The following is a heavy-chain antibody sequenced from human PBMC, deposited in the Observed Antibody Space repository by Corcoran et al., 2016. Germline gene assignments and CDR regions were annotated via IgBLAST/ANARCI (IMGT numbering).Heavy chain of an antibody. D-gene: IGHD3-3*01. CDR3: ARGFRVLEWYPRGYFDY. CDR1: GGSFSGYY. J-gene: IGHJ4*02. Sequence: QVQLQQWGAGLLKPSETLSLTCAVYGGSFSGYYWSWIRQPPGKGLEWIGEINHSGSTNYNPSLKSRVTISVDTSKNQFSLKLSSVTAADTAVYYCARGFRVLEWYPRGYFDYWGQGTLVTVSS. CDR2: INHSGST. V-gene: IGHV4-34*01.